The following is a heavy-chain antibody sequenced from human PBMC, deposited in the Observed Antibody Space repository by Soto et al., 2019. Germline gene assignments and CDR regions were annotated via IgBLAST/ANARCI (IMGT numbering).Heavy chain of an antibody. Sequence: QVQLVQSGGGVVQPGRSLRLSCAASGFNFNTYFMHWVRQAPGKGLEWVAMIFPNGRDKDYADSVKGRFTIYRDNSNNRMYLQMDSLRPADPAVYYCARDDEPGSNCDLAYWGQGALVTVSS. V-gene: IGHV3-30*13. J-gene: IGHJ4*02. CDR1: GFNFNTYF. D-gene: IGHD1-26*01. CDR3: ARDDEPGSNCDLAY. CDR2: IFPNGRDK.